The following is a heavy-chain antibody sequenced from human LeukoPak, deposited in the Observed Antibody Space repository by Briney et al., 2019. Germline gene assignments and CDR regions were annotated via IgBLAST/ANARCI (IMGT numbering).Heavy chain of an antibody. V-gene: IGHV3-23*01. J-gene: IGHJ4*02. CDR3: AKRGVVIRVVLVGFHKEAYYFES. D-gene: IGHD3/OR15-3a*01. CDR1: GITLSNYG. CDR2: ISDSGGST. Sequence: GGSLRLSCAVSGITLSNYGMSWVRQAPGKGLEWVAGISDSGGSTKYADSVKGRFTISRDNPKNTLFLQMDSLRAEDTAVYFCAKRGVVIRVVLVGFHKEAYYFESWGQGALVTVSS.